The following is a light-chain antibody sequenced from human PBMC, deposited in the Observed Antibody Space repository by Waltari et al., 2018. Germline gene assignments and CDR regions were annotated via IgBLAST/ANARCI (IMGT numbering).Light chain of an antibody. Sequence: SYELTQPPSVSVSPGQTARITCSGDTCPRKYAYWYQQKAGQAPVLVIFEDNKRPSGIPERFSGSISGTMATLTISGAQVEDEADYYCYSTDSSSKGVFGAGTKVTVL. V-gene: IGLV3-10*01. CDR1: TCPRKY. CDR3: YSTDSSSKGV. CDR2: EDN. J-gene: IGLJ1*01.